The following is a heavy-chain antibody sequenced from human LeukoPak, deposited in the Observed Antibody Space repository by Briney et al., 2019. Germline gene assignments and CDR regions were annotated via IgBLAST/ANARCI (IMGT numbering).Heavy chain of an antibody. CDR2: VGGSGGST. Sequence: GGSLRLSCAASGFTFSSFAMSWVRQAPGKGLEWVSAVGGSGGSTYYADSVKGRFTISSDNSKNTLHLQMNSLRAEDTAVYYCARAGYYDISISFYFDYWGQGTLVTVSS. V-gene: IGHV3-23*01. CDR1: GFTFSSFA. D-gene: IGHD3-22*01. CDR3: ARAGYYDISISFYFDY. J-gene: IGHJ4*02.